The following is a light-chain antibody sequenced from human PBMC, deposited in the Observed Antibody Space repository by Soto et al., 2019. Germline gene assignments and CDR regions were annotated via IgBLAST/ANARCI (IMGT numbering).Light chain of an antibody. J-gene: IGKJ1*01. V-gene: IGKV3-15*01. Sequence: ETVMTQSPATLSVSPGERATLSCRASQSVSSNLAWYQQKPGQAPRLLIYGASTRATGIPARFSGSGSGTDFTLTIRRLEPEDFAVYYCKQYGSSSWTFGQGTKVDIK. CDR2: GAS. CDR3: KQYGSSSWT. CDR1: QSVSSN.